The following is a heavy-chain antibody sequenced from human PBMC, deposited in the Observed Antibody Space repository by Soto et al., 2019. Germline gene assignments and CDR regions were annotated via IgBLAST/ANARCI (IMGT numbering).Heavy chain of an antibody. J-gene: IGHJ4*02. D-gene: IGHD3-10*01. CDR2: ISGGGETT. CDR1: GFTFSSYA. CDR3: AFNGGSGSYYFDY. Sequence: EVQLLESGGGLVQPGGSLRLSCAASGFTFSSYAMWWVRQAPGKGLECVSAISGGGETTYYADSVKGRFTISRDNSKNTPALQMNSLRAEDTAVYYCAFNGGSGSYYFDYWGQGTLVTVSS. V-gene: IGHV3-23*01.